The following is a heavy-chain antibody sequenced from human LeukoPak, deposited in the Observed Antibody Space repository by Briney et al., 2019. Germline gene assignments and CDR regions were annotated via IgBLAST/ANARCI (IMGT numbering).Heavy chain of an antibody. J-gene: IGHJ4*02. V-gene: IGHV3-74*01. CDR3: ARDMNYNLDY. D-gene: IGHD1-7*01. Sequence: GGSLRLSCAASGFTFRNSYIHWVRQAPGKGLVWVSRIDIDGNTIYADPGKGRFTISRDNAKSTLYLQMNSLRPDDTAVYYCARDMNYNLDYWGQGTLVTVSP. CDR2: IDIDGNT. CDR1: GFTFRNSY.